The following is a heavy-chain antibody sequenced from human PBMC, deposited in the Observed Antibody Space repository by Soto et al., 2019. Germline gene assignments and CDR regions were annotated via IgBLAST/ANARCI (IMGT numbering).Heavy chain of an antibody. V-gene: IGHV4-4*02. CDR2: IYHSGST. CDR1: GGYISSSNW. CDR3: ARDQKEYYDFWSGYNPYYYYGMDV. D-gene: IGHD3-3*01. Sequence: SETMSVTSAVAGGYISSSNWWSWVRQPPGKGLEWIGEIYHSGSTNYNPSLKSRVTISVDKSKNQFSLKLSSVTAADTAVYYCARDQKEYYDFWSGYNPYYYYGMDVWGQGTTVTVSS. J-gene: IGHJ6*02.